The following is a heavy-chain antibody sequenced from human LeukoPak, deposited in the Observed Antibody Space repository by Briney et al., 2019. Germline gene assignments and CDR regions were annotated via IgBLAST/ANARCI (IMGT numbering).Heavy chain of an antibody. V-gene: IGHV3-23*01. CDR2: ISGSGGST. D-gene: IGHD3-10*01. CDR3: AKDNYGSGSYQDY. Sequence: PGGSLRLSCAASGFTVSSNYMSWVRQAPGKGLEWVSAISGSGGSTYYADSVKGRFTISRDNSKNTLYLQMNSLRAEDTAVYYCAKDNYGSGSYQDYWGQGTLVTVSS. J-gene: IGHJ4*02. CDR1: GFTVSSNY.